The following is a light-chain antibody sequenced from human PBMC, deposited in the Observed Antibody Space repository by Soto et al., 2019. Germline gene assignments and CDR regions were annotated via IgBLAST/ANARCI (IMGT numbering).Light chain of an antibody. CDR3: CSYAGSYPYV. V-gene: IGLV2-11*01. J-gene: IGLJ1*01. CDR1: SSDVGGYSF. Sequence: QSALTQPRSVSGSPGRAVTISCTGTSSDVGGYSFVSWYQHHPDKAPKLIIYNVIQRPSGVPDRFSASKSDNTASLTISGLQAEDEADYYCCSYAGSYPYVFGTGTKVTVL. CDR2: NVI.